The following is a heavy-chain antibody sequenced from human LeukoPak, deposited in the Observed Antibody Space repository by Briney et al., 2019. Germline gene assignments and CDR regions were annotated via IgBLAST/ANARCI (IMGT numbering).Heavy chain of an antibody. Sequence: PSETLSLTCSVSGGSISNCYWTWIRQPPGKGLEWIAYIHYTGNTNSNPSLKSRVTISVDTSKNQFSLNLTSVAAADTAVYYCARHSHLAGAPFDYWGQGTLVTVSS. J-gene: IGHJ4*02. CDR1: GGSISNCY. CDR3: ARHSHLAGAPFDY. CDR2: IHYTGNT. V-gene: IGHV4-59*08.